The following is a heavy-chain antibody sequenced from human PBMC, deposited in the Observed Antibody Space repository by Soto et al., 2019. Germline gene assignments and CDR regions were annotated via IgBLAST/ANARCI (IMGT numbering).Heavy chain of an antibody. J-gene: IGHJ4*02. CDR2: IYPVDFDT. D-gene: IGHD1-26*01. CDR3: ARSVLVPSPMNYFDC. V-gene: IGHV5-51*07. Sequence: PGAALKISCLACAYSFTNYYLAWAHQMPGKGLEWMGIIYPVDFDTRYSPSFQGQVTISVDRSIRTAYLQWDSLKASDTTMYYCARSVLVPSPMNYFDCWGQGTLVTVFS. CDR1: AYSFTNYY.